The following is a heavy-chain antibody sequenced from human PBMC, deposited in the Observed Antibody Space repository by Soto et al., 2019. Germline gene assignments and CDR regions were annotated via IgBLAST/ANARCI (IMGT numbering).Heavy chain of an antibody. CDR1: GGTFSSYT. CDR3: ARHLGDCSSTSCYDY. V-gene: IGHV1-69*02. CDR2: IIPILGIA. D-gene: IGHD2-2*01. Sequence: QVQLVHSGAEVKKPGSSVKVSCKASGGTFSSYTISWVRQAPGQGLEWMGRIIPILGIANYAQKFQGRVTITADKPPSTAYMELSSLRSEDTAVYYCARHLGDCSSTSCYDYWGQGTRVTVAS. J-gene: IGHJ4*02.